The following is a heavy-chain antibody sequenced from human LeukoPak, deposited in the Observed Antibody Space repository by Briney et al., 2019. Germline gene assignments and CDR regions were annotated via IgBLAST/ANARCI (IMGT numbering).Heavy chain of an antibody. CDR2: ISSNGGST. V-gene: IGHV3-64*01. CDR1: GFTFSSYA. J-gene: IGHJ4*02. Sequence: GGSLRLSCAASGFTFSSYAMHWVRQAPGKGLEYVSAISSNGGSTYYANSVKGRFTISRDNSKNTLYLQMGSLRPEDMAVNYCAREELDEWLVQGSLDYWGQGTLVTVSS. D-gene: IGHD6-19*01. CDR3: AREELDEWLVQGSLDY.